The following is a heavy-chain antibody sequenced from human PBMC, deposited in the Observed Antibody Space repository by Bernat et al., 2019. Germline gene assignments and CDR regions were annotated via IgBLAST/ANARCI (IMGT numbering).Heavy chain of an antibody. CDR2: IYSGGST. J-gene: IGHJ6*02. D-gene: IGHD1/OR15-1a*01. V-gene: IGHV3-53*01. CDR1: GFTVSSNY. Sequence: EVQLVESGGGLIQPGGSLRLSCAASGFTVSSNYMSWVRQAPGKGLEWVSVIYSGGSTYYADSVKGRFTISRDNSKNSLYLQMSSLRAEDTAVYYCARWFQENNYYGMDVWGQGTTVTVSS. CDR3: ARWFQENNYYGMDV.